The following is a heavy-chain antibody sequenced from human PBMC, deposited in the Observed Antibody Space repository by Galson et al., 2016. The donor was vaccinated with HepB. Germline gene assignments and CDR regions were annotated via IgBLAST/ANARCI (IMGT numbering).Heavy chain of an antibody. CDR1: GGTFSTFT. J-gene: IGHJ4*02. V-gene: IGHV1-69*10. CDR3: ATARGSSHPIDH. D-gene: IGHD6-13*01. Sequence: SVKVSCKASGGTFSTFTFTWVRQAPGQGLEWMGRTIPFLGLTNYAQKFQGRATISADKSTKTAYMELISLRFEDSAVYYCATARGSSHPIDHWGQGTLLTVSS. CDR2: TIPFLGLT.